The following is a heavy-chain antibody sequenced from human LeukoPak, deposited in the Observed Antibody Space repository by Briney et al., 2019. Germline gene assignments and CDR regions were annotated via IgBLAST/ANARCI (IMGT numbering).Heavy chain of an antibody. V-gene: IGHV3-30*04. Sequence: GRSLRLSCAASGFTFSSYAMHWVRQAPGKGLEWVAVISYDGSNKYYADSVKGRFTISRDNSKNTLYLQMNSLRAEDTAVYYCASRQALAVAGEPPDYWGQGTLVTVSS. J-gene: IGHJ4*02. CDR1: GFTFSSYA. CDR2: ISYDGSNK. CDR3: ASRQALAVAGEPPDY. D-gene: IGHD6-19*01.